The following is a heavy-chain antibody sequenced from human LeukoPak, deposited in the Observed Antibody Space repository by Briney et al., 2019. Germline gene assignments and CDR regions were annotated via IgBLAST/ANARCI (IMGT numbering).Heavy chain of an antibody. CDR3: ARNRGDPSYFDY. J-gene: IGHJ4*02. D-gene: IGHD4-17*01. CDR2: ISSSSSYI. CDR1: GFTFSSHS. V-gene: IGHV3-21*01. Sequence: PGGSLRLSCAASGFTFSSHSMNWVRQAPGKGLEWVSSISSSSSYIYYADSVKGRFTISRDNAKNSLYLQMNSLRAEDTAVYYCARNRGDPSYFDYWGQGTLVTVSS.